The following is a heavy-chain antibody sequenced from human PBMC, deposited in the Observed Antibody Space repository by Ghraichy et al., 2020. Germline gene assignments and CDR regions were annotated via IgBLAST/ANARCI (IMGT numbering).Heavy chain of an antibody. V-gene: IGHV3-48*02. CDR3: ARVGTYSSGWYVIPKMGWGFYYMDV. D-gene: IGHD6-19*01. J-gene: IGHJ6*03. CDR2: ISSSSSTI. CDR1: GFTFSSYS. Sequence: GESLNISCAASGFTFSSYSMNWVRQAPGKGLEWVSYISSSSSTIYYADSVKGRFTISRDNAKNSLYLQMNSLRDEDTAVYYCARVGTYSSGWYVIPKMGWGFYYMDVWGKGTTVTVSS.